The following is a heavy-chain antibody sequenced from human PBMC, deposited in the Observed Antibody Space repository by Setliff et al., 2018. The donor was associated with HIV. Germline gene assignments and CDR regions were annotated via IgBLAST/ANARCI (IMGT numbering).Heavy chain of an antibody. J-gene: IGHJ1*01. CDR2: INPSSTST. Sequence: ASVKVSCKASGYTFTSYPMHWVRQAPGQGLEWMGVINPSSTSTNYAQRFQGRVTMTGDTSTSTVYMELSSLRSEDTAVYYCARDHMSVGAWVGATSRGLFQHWGQGTLVTVSS. V-gene: IGHV1-46*01. CDR1: GYTFTSYP. D-gene: IGHD1-26*01. CDR3: ARDHMSVGAWVGATSRGLFQH.